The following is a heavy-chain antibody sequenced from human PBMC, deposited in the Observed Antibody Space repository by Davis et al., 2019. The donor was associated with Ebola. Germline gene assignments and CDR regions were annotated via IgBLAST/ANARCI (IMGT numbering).Heavy chain of an antibody. CDR1: GTSISSSNW. CDR3: ARDRRLGLITFGGGFDP. CDR2: INHSGST. J-gene: IGHJ5*02. D-gene: IGHD3-16*01. Sequence: SETLSLTCAVSGTSISSSNWWSWVRQPPGKGLEWIGEINHSGSTNYNPSLKSRVTISVDTSKNQFSLQLNSVTPEDTAVYYCARDRRLGLITFGGGFDPWGQGTLVTVSS. V-gene: IGHV4-4*02.